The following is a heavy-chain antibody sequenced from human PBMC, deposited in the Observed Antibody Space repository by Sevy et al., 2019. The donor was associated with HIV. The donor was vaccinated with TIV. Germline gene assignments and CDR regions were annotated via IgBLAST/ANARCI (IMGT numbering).Heavy chain of an antibody. Sequence: GGSLTLSCAASGFTFSGSAMHWVRQASGKGLECVGRIRSKANTYATAYAASVKGRFTISRDDSKNTAYLQMNSLKTEDTAVYYCSSSDFITAAGPFDYWGQGTLVTVSS. D-gene: IGHD6-13*01. CDR3: SSSDFITAAGPFDY. J-gene: IGHJ4*02. CDR1: GFTFSGSA. CDR2: IRSKANTYAT. V-gene: IGHV3-73*01.